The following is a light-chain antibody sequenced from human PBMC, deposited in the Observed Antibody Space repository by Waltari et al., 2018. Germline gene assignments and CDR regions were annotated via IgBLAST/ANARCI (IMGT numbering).Light chain of an antibody. Sequence: QSALTQPPSASGSPGQSVAISCTGTSSDVGGYNYVSWYQQHPGKAPKLMIYEVTQRPSGVPARLPGSKAGNTASLTVSGLQAEDEANYYCSSFSGRNHMVFGGGTKLTVL. CDR1: SSDVGGYNY. J-gene: IGLJ2*01. CDR2: EVT. CDR3: SSFSGRNHMV. V-gene: IGLV2-8*01.